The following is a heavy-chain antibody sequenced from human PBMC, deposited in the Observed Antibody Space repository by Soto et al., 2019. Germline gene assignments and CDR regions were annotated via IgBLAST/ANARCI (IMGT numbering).Heavy chain of an antibody. CDR2: IYYTGST. CDR3: ARLKAGAIGESFDY. D-gene: IGHD1-26*01. Sequence: PSETLSLTCTVSSGSISTYYWSWIRQPPGKGLEWIGYIYYTGSTNYNPSLKTRVAISMDTSTNQFSLNLSSVTAADTAVYCCARLKAGAIGESFDYWGHGTLVSVAS. V-gene: IGHV4-59*12. CDR1: SGSISTYY. J-gene: IGHJ4*01.